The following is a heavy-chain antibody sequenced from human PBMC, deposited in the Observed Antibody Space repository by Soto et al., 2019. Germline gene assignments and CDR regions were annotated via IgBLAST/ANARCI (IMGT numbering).Heavy chain of an antibody. D-gene: IGHD2-15*01. J-gene: IGHJ4*02. V-gene: IGHV5-10-1*01. CDR1: GYSFTSYW. CDR2: TDPSDSYS. Sequence: GESLKISCKGSGYSFTSYWINWVRQMPGKGLEWMGRTDPSDSYSNYSPSFQGHITISADRSINTAYLQWTSLKASDTAMYYCVRSSFVSGASWYYFDRWGQGNLLTISA. CDR3: VRSSFVSGASWYYFDR.